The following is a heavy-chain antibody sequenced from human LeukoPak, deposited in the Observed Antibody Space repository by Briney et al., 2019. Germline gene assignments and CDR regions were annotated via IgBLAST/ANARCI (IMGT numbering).Heavy chain of an antibody. CDR3: ARELIVGGNSWGAFDI. CDR2: ISYDGRNK. V-gene: IGHV3-33*01. Sequence: GGSLILSCAASAFIFSNYAMHWVRQAPGKGLEWVAVISYDGRNKYYADSVKGRFTISRGNSKNTLYVQMNSLRSEDTAMYYCARELIVGGNSWGAFDIWGQGTMVTVSS. D-gene: IGHD1-26*01. CDR1: AFIFSNYA. J-gene: IGHJ3*02.